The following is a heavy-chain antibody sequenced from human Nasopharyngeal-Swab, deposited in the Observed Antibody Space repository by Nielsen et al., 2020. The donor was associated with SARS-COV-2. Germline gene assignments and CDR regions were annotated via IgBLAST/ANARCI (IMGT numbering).Heavy chain of an antibody. CDR2: INPSGGST. CDR1: GYTFTSYY. Sequence: ASVKVSCKASGYTFTSYYMHWLRQPPGQALEWMGIINPSGGSTSYAQKFQGRVTMTRDTSTSTVYMELSSLRSEDTAVYYCARGYCSSTSCYVRGNYFDYWGQGTLVTVSS. D-gene: IGHD2-2*01. V-gene: IGHV1-46*01. J-gene: IGHJ4*02. CDR3: ARGYCSSTSCYVRGNYFDY.